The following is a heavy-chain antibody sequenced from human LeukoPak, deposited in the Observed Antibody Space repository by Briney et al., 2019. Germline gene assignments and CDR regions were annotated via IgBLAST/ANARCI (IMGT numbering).Heavy chain of an antibody. CDR3: ARDAVLSINWFDP. D-gene: IGHD3-16*01. Sequence: KPGGSLRLSCAASGFNFSGYRMNWVRQAPGKGLEWVSGISGSGGSTNYADSVKGRFTISRDNTKNSLYLQMNSLRAEDTAIYYCARDAVLSINWFDPWGQGTLVTVSS. J-gene: IGHJ5*02. CDR2: ISGSGGST. V-gene: IGHV3-21*01. CDR1: GFNFSGYR.